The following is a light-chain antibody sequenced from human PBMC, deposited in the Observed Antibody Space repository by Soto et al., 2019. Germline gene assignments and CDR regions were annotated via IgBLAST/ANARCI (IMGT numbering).Light chain of an antibody. CDR3: QHRSNWPPELS. Sequence: EVVLTQSPGTLSLSAGERATLSCRASQSVSSNYLAWYQQKPGQSPRLLIYGASNRASGISDRFSGSGSGTDFTLTIYRLEPEDFAVYYCQHRSNWPPELSFGGGTKVEIK. CDR2: GAS. CDR1: QSVSSNY. J-gene: IGKJ4*01. V-gene: IGKV3D-20*02.